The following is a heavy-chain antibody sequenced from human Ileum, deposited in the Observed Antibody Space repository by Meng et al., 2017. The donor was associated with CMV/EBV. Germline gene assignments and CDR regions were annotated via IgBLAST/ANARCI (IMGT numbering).Heavy chain of an antibody. D-gene: IGHD6-19*01. CDR2: IKKDGRQK. Sequence: GESLKISCAASGFTFSSYWMSWVRQAPGKGLEWVANIKKDGRQKDYVDSVRGRFTISRDNAKISLYLQMNSLRVEDTGVYYCARDTFTYSSGWYARDYYHYGLDAWGQGTTVTVSS. V-gene: IGHV3-7*01. CDR3: ARDTFTYSSGWYARDYYHYGLDA. CDR1: GFTFSSYW. J-gene: IGHJ6*02.